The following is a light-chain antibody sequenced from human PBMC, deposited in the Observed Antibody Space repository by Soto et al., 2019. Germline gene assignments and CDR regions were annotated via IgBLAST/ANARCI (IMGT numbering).Light chain of an antibody. J-gene: IGKJ1*01. V-gene: IGKV1-9*01. Sequence: DIHLTQSPSSLSASVGDRVTITCRASQAITNNLAWYQQKPGKAPKLLIYAASTLQSGVPSRFSGSGSGTDFTLTISCLQSEDFATYYCQHYNSYSEAFGQGTKVDI. CDR3: QHYNSYSEA. CDR1: QAITNN. CDR2: AAS.